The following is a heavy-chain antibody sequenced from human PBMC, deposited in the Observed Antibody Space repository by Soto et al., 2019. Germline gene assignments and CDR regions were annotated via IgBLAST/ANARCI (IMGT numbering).Heavy chain of an antibody. J-gene: IGHJ4*02. V-gene: IGHV4-59*01. CDR3: ARTARVPDF. Sequence: SETLALTCTLSGTSITTYYWSWFRQPPGQGLESLGYIYHTGVTNSNPSLRGRLSISIDTAKNQFSLKLSSVTSADTAIYYCARTARVPDFWGPGILVTVSS. CDR1: GTSITTYY. CDR2: IYHTGVT. D-gene: IGHD2-2*01.